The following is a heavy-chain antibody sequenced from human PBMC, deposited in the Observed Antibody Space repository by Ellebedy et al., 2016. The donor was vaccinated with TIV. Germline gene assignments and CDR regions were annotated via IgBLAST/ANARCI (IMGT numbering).Heavy chain of an antibody. CDR1: GFTFSSYG. J-gene: IGHJ4*02. V-gene: IGHV3-33*01. D-gene: IGHD4-23*01. CDR2: IWSDGTTK. Sequence: GESLKISXAASGFTFSSYGMHWVRQAPGKGLEWMAVIWSDGTTKYYSDSVKGRFTIPRDNSKNTLYLQMNSLRAEDTAVYYCAREIIYGGYYFDYWGQGTLVTVSS. CDR3: AREIIYGGYYFDY.